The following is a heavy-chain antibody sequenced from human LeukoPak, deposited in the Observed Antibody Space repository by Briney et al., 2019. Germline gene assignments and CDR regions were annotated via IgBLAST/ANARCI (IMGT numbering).Heavy chain of an antibody. D-gene: IGHD1-1*01. CDR3: ARAPGYGAAYYFDY. V-gene: IGHV3-74*01. Sequence: GSLRLSCAASGFTFSSYWMHWVRQVPGKGLVWVSRIKSDGSTIYADSVKGRFTISRDNSKNTLYLQMNSLRAEDTAVYYCARAPGYGAAYYFDYWGQGTLVTVSS. CDR2: IKSDGST. J-gene: IGHJ4*02. CDR1: GFTFSSYW.